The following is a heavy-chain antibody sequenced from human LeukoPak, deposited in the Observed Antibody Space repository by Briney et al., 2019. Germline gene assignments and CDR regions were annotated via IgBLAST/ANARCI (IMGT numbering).Heavy chain of an antibody. Sequence: ASVKVSCKASGYTFTGYYMHWVRQAPGQGLEWMGWINPSSGGTNYAQKFQGRVTMTRDTSISTAYMELSRLRSDDTAVYYCARDRYGYSYGNHRLSDAFDIWGQGTMVTVSS. CDR1: GYTFTGYY. CDR3: ARDRYGYSYGNHRLSDAFDI. V-gene: IGHV1-2*02. CDR2: INPSSGGT. J-gene: IGHJ3*02. D-gene: IGHD5-18*01.